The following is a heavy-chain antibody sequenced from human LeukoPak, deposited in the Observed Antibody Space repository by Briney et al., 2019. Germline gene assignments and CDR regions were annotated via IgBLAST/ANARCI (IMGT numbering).Heavy chain of an antibody. CDR2: DNANSADT. CDR3: ARVLIVGAIIDH. V-gene: IGHV1-2*02. J-gene: IGHJ4*02. CDR1: VYTFTCYY. D-gene: IGHD1-26*01. Sequence: SSVKVSCKASVYTFTCYYMYWVRQAPRPGLEGMGGDNANSADTNHAQKFQGKVTMNRDTSISTAYMELSRLRSDDPAVYYCARVLIVGAIIDHWGQGTLVTVSS.